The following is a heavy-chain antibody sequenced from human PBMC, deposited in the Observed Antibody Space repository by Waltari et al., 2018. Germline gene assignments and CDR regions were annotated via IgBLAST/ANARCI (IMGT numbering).Heavy chain of an antibody. D-gene: IGHD5-12*01. V-gene: IGHV1-2*04. Sequence: QVQLVQSGAEVKKPGASVKVSCKASGYTFTGYYMHWVRQAPGQGREWMGLINPNARGTNYAHKFQGWVTMTRDTSSSTAYMELSRLRSDDTAVYYCARHSGYDYFDYWGQGTLVTVSS. CDR1: GYTFTGYY. J-gene: IGHJ4*02. CDR3: ARHSGYDYFDY. CDR2: INPNARGT.